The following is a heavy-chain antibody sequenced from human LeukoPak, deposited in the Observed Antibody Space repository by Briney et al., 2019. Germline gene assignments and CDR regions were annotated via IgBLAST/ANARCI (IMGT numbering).Heavy chain of an antibody. CDR3: ATDRTGMVPSGFDA. J-gene: IGHJ5*02. D-gene: IGHD3-10*01. Sequence: GAVQDSCKDSGYSRTELSMHWVRPALGRRGEGLGEFVRRDCETIYAHKFQGRFTMTGDTSTDTAYMELNSLRSEDTAVYYCATDRTGMVPSGFDAWGQGTLVTVSS. V-gene: IGHV1-24*01. CDR2: FVRRDCET. CDR1: GYSRTELS.